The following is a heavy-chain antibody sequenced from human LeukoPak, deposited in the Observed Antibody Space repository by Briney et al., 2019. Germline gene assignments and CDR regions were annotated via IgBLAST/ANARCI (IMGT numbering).Heavy chain of an antibody. D-gene: IGHD3-3*02. CDR2: IRNKANSYTT. V-gene: IGHV3-72*01. Sequence: PGGSLRLSCAGSGFTFSDDYMAWVRQAPGKGLEWVGRIRNKANSYTTEYAASVKGRFTMSRDDSHNSLYLQMNSLQTEDTAVYYCASSKAPFRNFDYWGQGTLVTVSS. CDR3: ASSKAPFRNFDY. J-gene: IGHJ4*02. CDR1: GFTFSDDY.